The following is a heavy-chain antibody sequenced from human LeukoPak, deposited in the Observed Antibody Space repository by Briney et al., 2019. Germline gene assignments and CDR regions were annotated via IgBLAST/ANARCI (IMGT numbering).Heavy chain of an antibody. D-gene: IGHD1-26*01. J-gene: IGHJ5*02. V-gene: IGHV5-51*01. Sequence: GESLKISCEASGHTLSNHWLGWVRQMPGKGLEWMGIVNLGDSETHYSPSFQGQVTISLDKSINTAYLQWRSLKASDTAMYYCTRRPYSGSPNWYDPWGQGTLVTVSS. CDR2: VNLGDSET. CDR3: TRRPYSGSPNWYDP. CDR1: GHTLSNHW.